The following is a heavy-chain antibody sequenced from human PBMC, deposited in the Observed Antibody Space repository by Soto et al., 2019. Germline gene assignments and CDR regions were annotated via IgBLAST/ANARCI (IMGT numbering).Heavy chain of an antibody. D-gene: IGHD4-4*01. CDR1: GGSSGGVGYS. CDR2: IYHSGST. J-gene: IGHJ4*02. CDR3: ARGMTTVTTYAY. Sequence: ILCHTCAVAGGSSGGVGYSRSLIRQPPGKGLEWIGYIYHSGSTYYNPSLKSRVTISVDRSKNQFSLNLSSVTAADTAVYYCARGMTTVTTYAYWGQGTLVPVSS. V-gene: IGHV4-30-2*01.